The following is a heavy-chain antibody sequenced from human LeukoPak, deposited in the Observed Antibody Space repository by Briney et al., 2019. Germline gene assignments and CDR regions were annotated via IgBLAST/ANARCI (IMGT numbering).Heavy chain of an antibody. CDR3: ARLIDGYPDY. D-gene: IGHD5-24*01. CDR2: IYYSGST. J-gene: IGHJ4*02. V-gene: IGHV4-39*01. CDR1: GGSISSSSYY. Sequence: PSETLSLTCTVSGGSISSSSYYWGWIRQPPGKGLEWIGSIYYSGSTYYNPSLKSRVTISVDTSKNQFSLKLSSVTAADTAVYYCARLIDGYPDYWGQGTLVTVSS.